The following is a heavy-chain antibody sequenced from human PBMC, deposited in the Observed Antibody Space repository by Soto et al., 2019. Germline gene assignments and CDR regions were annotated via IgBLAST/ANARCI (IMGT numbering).Heavy chain of an antibody. CDR1: GYTFTSYY. CDR2: INPSGGST. V-gene: IGHV1-46*01. CDR3: ARDRGLRFLESVYGMDV. J-gene: IGHJ6*02. Sequence: QVQLVQSGAEVKKPGASVKVSCKASGYTFTSYYMHWVRQAPGQGLEWMGIINPSGGSTGYAQKFQGRVTMTRDTSTSTVYMELSSLRSEDTAVYYCARDRGLRFLESVYGMDVWGQGTTVTVSS. D-gene: IGHD3-3*01.